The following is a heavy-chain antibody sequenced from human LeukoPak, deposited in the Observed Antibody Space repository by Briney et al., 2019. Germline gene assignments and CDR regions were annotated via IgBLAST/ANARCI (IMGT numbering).Heavy chain of an antibody. Sequence: SETLSLTCAVYGGSFSGYYWSWIRQPSGKGLEWIGEINHSGSTNYNPSLKSRVTISVDTSKNQFSLKLSSVTAADTAVYYCARRRGILTGYYGGVGHYYYYYMDVWGKGTTVTISS. CDR3: ARRRGILTGYYGGVGHYYYYYMDV. CDR1: GGSFSGYY. J-gene: IGHJ6*03. CDR2: INHSGST. V-gene: IGHV4-34*01. D-gene: IGHD3-9*01.